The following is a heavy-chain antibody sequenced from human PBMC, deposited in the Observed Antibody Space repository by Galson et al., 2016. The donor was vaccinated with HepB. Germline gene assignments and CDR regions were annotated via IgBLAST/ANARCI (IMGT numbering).Heavy chain of an antibody. CDR2: INCGGDNT. J-gene: IGHJ3*02. CDR1: GYTFTSYY. CDR3: ARDRTISDAFDI. D-gene: IGHD1-7*01. Sequence: SVKVSCKASGYTFTSYYLHWVRQAPGQGLEWVGQINCGGDNTQYADNFQGRVTVTRDTSTDTVYMELTSLTAEDTAVYYCARDRTISDAFDIWGQGTIVTVTS. V-gene: IGHV1-46*01.